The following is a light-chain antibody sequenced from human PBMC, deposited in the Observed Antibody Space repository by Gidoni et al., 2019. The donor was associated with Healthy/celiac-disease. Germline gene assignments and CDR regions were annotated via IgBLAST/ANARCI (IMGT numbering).Light chain of an antibody. CDR2: AAS. J-gene: IGKJ5*01. V-gene: IGKV1-39*01. Sequence: DIQMTQSPSSLSASVGDRVTITCRASQSISSYLNWYQQKQGKATKLLIYAASSLQSGVPSRFSGSGSGTDFTLTISSLQPEDFATYYCQQSYSTPRITFGQGTRLEIK. CDR1: QSISSY. CDR3: QQSYSTPRIT.